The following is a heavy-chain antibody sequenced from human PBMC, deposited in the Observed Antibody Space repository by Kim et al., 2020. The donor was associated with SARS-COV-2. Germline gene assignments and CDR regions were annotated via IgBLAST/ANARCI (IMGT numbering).Heavy chain of an antibody. CDR3: ARGSSSSRSAFDI. J-gene: IGHJ3*02. Sequence: YNPSLKSRVTISVDTSKNQFSLKLSSVTAADTAVYYCARGSSSSRSAFDIWGQGTMVTVSS. D-gene: IGHD6-6*01. V-gene: IGHV4-31*02.